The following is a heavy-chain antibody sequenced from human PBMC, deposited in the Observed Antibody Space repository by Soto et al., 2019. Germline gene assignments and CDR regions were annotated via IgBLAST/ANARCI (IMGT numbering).Heavy chain of an antibody. D-gene: IGHD2-2*02. CDR3: ARQVPAAIRLGWFDP. Sequence: SETLSFTCTVSGGSISRSTYYWGWIRQPPGKGLEWIGSIYYSGSTYYRPSLKSRVTISVDTSKNQFSLKLSSVTAADTAVYYCARQVPAAIRLGWFDPWGQGTLVTVSS. V-gene: IGHV4-39*01. CDR1: GGSISRSTYY. J-gene: IGHJ5*01. CDR2: IYYSGST.